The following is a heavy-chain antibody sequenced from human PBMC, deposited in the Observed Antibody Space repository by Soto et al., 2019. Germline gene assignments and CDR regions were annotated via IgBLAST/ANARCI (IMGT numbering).Heavy chain of an antibody. D-gene: IGHD3-9*01. CDR1: GYTLTELS. Sequence: ASVKVSCKVSGYTLTELSMHWVRQAPGKGLEWMGGFDPEDGETIYAQKFQGRVTMTEDTSTDTAYMELSSLRSEDTAVYYCASGYSFSANYDILTGPDYWGQGTLVTVSS. CDR3: ASGYSFSANYDILTGPDY. V-gene: IGHV1-24*01. CDR2: FDPEDGET. J-gene: IGHJ4*02.